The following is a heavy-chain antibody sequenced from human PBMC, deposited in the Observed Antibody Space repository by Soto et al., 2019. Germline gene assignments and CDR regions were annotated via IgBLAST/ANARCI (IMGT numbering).Heavy chain of an antibody. V-gene: IGHV4-59*01. J-gene: IGHJ4*02. Sequence: SETLSLTCTVSGSSISPYYCSWIRQPPGKGLEWIGYIYYSGSTKYNPSLKSRVTISLDTTKIQFSLRLRSVTAADTAVYYCVRVGGYYGDYPNFDYWGQGTLVTVSS. CDR1: GSSISPYY. CDR3: VRVGGYYGDYPNFDY. CDR2: IYYSGST. D-gene: IGHD4-17*01.